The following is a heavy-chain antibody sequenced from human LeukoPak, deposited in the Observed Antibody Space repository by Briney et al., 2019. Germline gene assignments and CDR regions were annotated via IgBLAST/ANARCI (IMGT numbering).Heavy chain of an antibody. CDR2: HDGGGST. CDR1: GFSVSSNA. Sequence: GGSLRLSCAASGFSVSSNAMTWVRQAPGKGLEWVSSHDGGGSTYNADSVKGRFTISRDNSENTLYLQMNSLRAEDTAVYYCATRYSFNYLGYWGQGTLVTASS. J-gene: IGHJ4*02. CDR3: ATRYSFNYLGY. V-gene: IGHV3-53*01. D-gene: IGHD5-18*01.